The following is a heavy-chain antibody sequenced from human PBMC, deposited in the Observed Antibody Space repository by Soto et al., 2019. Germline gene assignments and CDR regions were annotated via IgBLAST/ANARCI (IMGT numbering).Heavy chain of an antibody. V-gene: IGHV4-34*01. CDR1: GGSLSGYY. J-gene: IGHJ4*02. CDR2: INHSGST. D-gene: IGHD5-18*01. Sequence: ETLSLTCTVYGGSLSGYYWSWIRQPPGKGLEWIGEINHSGSTNYNPSLKSRVTISVDTSKNQFSLKLSSVTAADTAVYYCARGGYSYGYKGLPSDYWGQGTLVTVSS. CDR3: ARGGYSYGYKGLPSDY.